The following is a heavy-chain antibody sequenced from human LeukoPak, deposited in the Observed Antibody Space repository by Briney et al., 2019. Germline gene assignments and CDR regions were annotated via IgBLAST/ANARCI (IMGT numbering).Heavy chain of an antibody. CDR1: GFTFRSYE. CDR2: LSSSGSAF. Sequence: GGSLRLSCEDSGFTFRSYEMNWVRQAPGKGLEWIAYLSSSGSAFSYADSVKGRFTISRDNAKNSLYLQMNSLRAEDTAVYYCARDPTAAYPPYYFDYWGQGTLVTVSS. CDR3: ARDPTAAYPPYYFDY. V-gene: IGHV3-48*03. J-gene: IGHJ4*02. D-gene: IGHD2-2*02.